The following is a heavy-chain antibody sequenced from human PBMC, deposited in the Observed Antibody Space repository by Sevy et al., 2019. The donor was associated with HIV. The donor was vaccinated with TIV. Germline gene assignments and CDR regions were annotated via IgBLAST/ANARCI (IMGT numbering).Heavy chain of an antibody. V-gene: IGHV4-34*01. CDR3: ATRRGHLSFDY. J-gene: IGHJ4*02. CDR1: TGSFSGYY. CDR2: INHSGST. Sequence: SETLSLTCVVYTGSFSGYYWSWIRHPPGKGLEWIGEINHSGSTNYNPSLKSRVTISADTSKNQFSLKLSSVTAADTAVYYCATRRGHLSFDYWGQGTLVTVSS.